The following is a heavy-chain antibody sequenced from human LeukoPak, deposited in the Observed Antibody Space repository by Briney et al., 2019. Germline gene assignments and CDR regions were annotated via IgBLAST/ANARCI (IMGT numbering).Heavy chain of an antibody. CDR2: INPNSGGT. CDR3: AREHPDIVVVPAAIRWFDP. V-gene: IGHV1-2*02. J-gene: IGHJ5*02. Sequence: ASVKVSCKASGYTFTGYYMHWVRQAPGQGLEWMGWINPNSGGTNHAQKFQGRVTMTRDTSISTAYMELSRLRSDDTAVYYCAREHPDIVVVPAAIRWFDPWGQGTLVTASS. CDR1: GYTFTGYY. D-gene: IGHD2-2*01.